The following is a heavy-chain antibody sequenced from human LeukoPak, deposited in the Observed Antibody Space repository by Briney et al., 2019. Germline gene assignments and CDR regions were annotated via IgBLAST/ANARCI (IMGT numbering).Heavy chain of an antibody. Sequence: SETLSLTCAVYGGSFSGYYWSWIRQPPGKGLEWIGEINHSGSTNYNPSLKSRVTISVDTSKNQLSLKLSSVTAADTAVYYCARGGPPRYCSSTSCYRWNFDYWGQGTLVTVSS. CDR1: GGSFSGYY. J-gene: IGHJ4*02. V-gene: IGHV4-34*01. D-gene: IGHD2-2*02. CDR2: INHSGST. CDR3: ARGGPPRYCSSTSCYRWNFDY.